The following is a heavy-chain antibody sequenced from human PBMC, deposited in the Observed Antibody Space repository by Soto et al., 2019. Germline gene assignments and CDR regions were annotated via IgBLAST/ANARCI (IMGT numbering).Heavy chain of an antibody. CDR2: IYYSGST. V-gene: IGHV4-61*01. CDR1: GGSVSSGSYY. CDR3: ARDLRYFDSSGYYGAVWFDP. J-gene: IGHJ5*02. Sequence: SETLSLTCTVSGGSVSSGSYYWSWIRQPPGKGLEWIGYIYYSGSTNYNPSLKSRVTIPVDTSKNQFSLKLSSVTAADTAVYYCARDLRYFDSSGYYGAVWFDPWGQGTLVTVSS. D-gene: IGHD3-22*01.